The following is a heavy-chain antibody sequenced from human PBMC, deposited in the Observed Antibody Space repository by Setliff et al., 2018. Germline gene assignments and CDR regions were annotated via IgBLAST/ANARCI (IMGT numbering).Heavy chain of an antibody. CDR3: ARAGLAAAGRKGVFDH. CDR1: GYTFSHSG. V-gene: IGHV1-18*01. D-gene: IGHD6-25*01. Sequence: ASVKVSCKASGYTFSHSGITWVRQAPGQGLEWMGRISVYTGNTNYAPKLQGRVTMTTDASTSTVYMELNSLTSDDTAVYYCARAGLAAAGRKGVFDHWGQGTLVTVSS. J-gene: IGHJ4*02. CDR2: ISVYTGNT.